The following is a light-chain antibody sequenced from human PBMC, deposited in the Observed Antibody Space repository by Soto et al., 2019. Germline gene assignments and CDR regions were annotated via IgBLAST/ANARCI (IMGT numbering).Light chain of an antibody. CDR1: QSVSSY. CDR2: GAS. V-gene: IGKV3-20*01. Sequence: EIVLTQSPATLSLSPGERATLSCRASQSVSSYLAWYQQKPGQAPRLLIYGASSRATGIPDRFSGSGSGTDFTLTISRLEPEDFAVYYCQQYADSRTFGQGTKVDTK. J-gene: IGKJ1*01. CDR3: QQYADSRT.